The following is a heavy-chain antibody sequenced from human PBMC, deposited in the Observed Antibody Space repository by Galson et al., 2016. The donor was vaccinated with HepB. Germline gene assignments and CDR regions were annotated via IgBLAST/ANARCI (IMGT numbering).Heavy chain of an antibody. CDR1: GDSVSSRAYY. CDR2: VYYYGSA. J-gene: IGHJ6*02. CDR3: ARLPYYGSASYYTYAFDV. D-gene: IGHD3-10*01. V-gene: IGHV4-31*03. Sequence: TLSLTCTVSGDSVSSRAYYWSWIRQHPGKGLEWIGYVYYYGSASYNPSLESRVTISVDTSTNQFSLRLSSVTAADTAVYYCARLPYYGSASYYTYAFDVWGQGTTVTVSS.